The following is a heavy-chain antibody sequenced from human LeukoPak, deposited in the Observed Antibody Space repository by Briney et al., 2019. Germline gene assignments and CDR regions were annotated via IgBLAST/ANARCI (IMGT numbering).Heavy chain of an antibody. Sequence: SETLSLTCTVSGGSVSGYYWTWIRQPPGKGLEWIGYIYSSGSTNYNPSLKSRVTISVDTSKNQFSLRLSSVTAADTAVYYCARHRYTSSSSYFDFWGQGTLVTVSS. V-gene: IGHV4-59*08. CDR1: GGSVSGYY. J-gene: IGHJ4*02. D-gene: IGHD6-6*01. CDR2: IYSSGST. CDR3: ARHRYTSSSSYFDF.